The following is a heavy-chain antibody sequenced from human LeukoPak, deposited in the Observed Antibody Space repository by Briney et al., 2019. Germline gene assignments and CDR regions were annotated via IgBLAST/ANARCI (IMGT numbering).Heavy chain of an antibody. V-gene: IGHV4-38-2*02. CDR1: GYSISSGYY. D-gene: IGHD3-22*01. CDR2: IYHSGST. J-gene: IGHJ4*02. CDR3: ARSSESYDSSGYYSYYFDY. Sequence: SETLSLTCTVSGYSISSGYYWGWIRQPPGKGLEGIGSIYHSGSTYYNPSLKSRVTISVDTSKDQFSLKLRSVTAADTAVYYCARSSESYDSSGYYSYYFDYWGQGTLVTVSS.